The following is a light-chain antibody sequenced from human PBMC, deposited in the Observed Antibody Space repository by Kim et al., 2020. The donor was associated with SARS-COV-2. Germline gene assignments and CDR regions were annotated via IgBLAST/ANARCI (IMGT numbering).Light chain of an antibody. CDR3: QSYDSSLSGHVV. CDR2: GNS. V-gene: IGLV1-40*01. Sequence: RVTISCTGSSSNIGAGYDVHWYQQLPGTAPKLLIYGNSNRPSGVPDRFSGSKSGTSASLAITGLQAEDEADYYCQSYDSSLSGHVVFGGGTQLTVL. CDR1: SSNIGAGYD. J-gene: IGLJ2*01.